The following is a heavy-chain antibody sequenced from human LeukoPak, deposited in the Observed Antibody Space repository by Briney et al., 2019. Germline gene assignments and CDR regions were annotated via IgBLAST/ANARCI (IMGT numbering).Heavy chain of an antibody. CDR1: GFTFSSYA. D-gene: IGHD3-10*02. V-gene: IGHV3-21*01. CDR3: AELGITMIGGV. CDR2: ITTTSSYV. Sequence: GGSLRLSCAASGFTFSSYAVSWVRQAPGKGLEWVSSITTTSSYVYYADSVMGRFTISRDNAKNSLYLQMNSLRAEDTAVYYCAELGITMIGGVWGKGTTVTISS. J-gene: IGHJ6*04.